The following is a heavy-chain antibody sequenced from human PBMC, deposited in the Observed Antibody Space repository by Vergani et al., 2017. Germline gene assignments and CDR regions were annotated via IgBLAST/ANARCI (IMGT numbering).Heavy chain of an antibody. CDR3: AKDGLAVAGTIDAFDI. Sequence: EVQLLESGGGLVQPGGSLRLSCAASGFTFSSYAMSWVRQAPGKGLEWVSAISGSGGSTYYADSVKGRFTISRDNSKKTLYLQMNSLRAEDTAVYYCAKDGLAVAGTIDAFDIWGQGTMVTVSS. V-gene: IGHV3-23*01. D-gene: IGHD6-19*01. CDR2: ISGSGGST. J-gene: IGHJ3*02. CDR1: GFTFSSYA.